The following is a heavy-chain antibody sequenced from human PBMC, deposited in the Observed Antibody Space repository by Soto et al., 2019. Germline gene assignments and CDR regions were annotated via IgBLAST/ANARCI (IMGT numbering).Heavy chain of an antibody. CDR3: ARGQFDDSSGGFDY. CDR1: GFTFSSYG. Sequence: QVQLVESGGGVVQPGRSLRLSCAASGFTFSSYGMHWVRQAPGKGLEWVAVIWYDGSNKYYADSVKGRFTISRDNSKKTLYLQMNSLRAEDTAVYYCARGQFDDSSGGFDYWGQGTLVTVSS. J-gene: IGHJ4*02. V-gene: IGHV3-33*01. D-gene: IGHD3-22*01. CDR2: IWYDGSNK.